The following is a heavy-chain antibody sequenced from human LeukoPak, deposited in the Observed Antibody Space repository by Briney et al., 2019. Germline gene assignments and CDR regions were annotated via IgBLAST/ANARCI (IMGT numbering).Heavy chain of an antibody. CDR1: GYTFTSYG. Sequence: ASVKVSCKASGYTFTSYGITWVRQAPGQGLEWMGWINTNTGNPTYAQGFTGRFVFSLDTSVSTAYLQISSLKAEDTAVYYCAREHHSDSSGTIDTFNIWGQGTMVTVSS. J-gene: IGHJ3*02. D-gene: IGHD3-22*01. CDR2: INTNTGNP. CDR3: AREHHSDSSGTIDTFNI. V-gene: IGHV7-4-1*02.